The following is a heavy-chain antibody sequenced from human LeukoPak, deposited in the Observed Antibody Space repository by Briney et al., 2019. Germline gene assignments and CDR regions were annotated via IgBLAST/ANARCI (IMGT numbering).Heavy chain of an antibody. D-gene: IGHD6-6*01. J-gene: IGHJ4*02. CDR2: IYYSGST. Sequence: PSETLSLTCTVSGGSISSYYWSWIRQPPGKGLEWSGYIYYSGSTNYNPSLKSRVTISVDTSENQFSLKLSSVTAADTAVYYCARDHSSLKFDYWGQGTLVTVSS. CDR1: GGSISSYY. V-gene: IGHV4-59*01. CDR3: ARDHSSLKFDY.